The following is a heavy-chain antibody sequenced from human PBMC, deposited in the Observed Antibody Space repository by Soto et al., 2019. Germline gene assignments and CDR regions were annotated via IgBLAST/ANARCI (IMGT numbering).Heavy chain of an antibody. J-gene: IGHJ6*02. CDR1: GFTFSSYW. CDR2: IKQDGSEK. D-gene: IGHD3-22*01. CDR3: ARDENYYSSPYYYYYYGMDV. Sequence: GGSLRLSCAASGFTFSSYWMSWVRQAPGKGLEWVANIKQDGSEKYYVDSVKGRFTISRDNAKNSLYLQMNSLRAEDTAVYYCARDENYYSSPYYYYYYGMDVWGQGTTVTVSS. V-gene: IGHV3-7*05.